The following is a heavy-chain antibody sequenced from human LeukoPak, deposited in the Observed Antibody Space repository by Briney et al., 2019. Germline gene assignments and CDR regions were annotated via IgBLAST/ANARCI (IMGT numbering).Heavy chain of an antibody. CDR3: ARHQYYHDSSGYLVAWFDP. V-gene: IGHV4-39*01. CDR2: IYYSGST. D-gene: IGHD3-22*01. CDR1: GGSISSSSYY. J-gene: IGHJ5*02. Sequence: PSETLSLTCTVSGGSISSSSYYWGWIRQPPGKGLEWIGSIYYSGSTYYNPSLKSRVTISVDTSKNQFSLKLSSVTAADTAVYYCARHQYYHDSSGYLVAWFDPWGQGTLVTVSS.